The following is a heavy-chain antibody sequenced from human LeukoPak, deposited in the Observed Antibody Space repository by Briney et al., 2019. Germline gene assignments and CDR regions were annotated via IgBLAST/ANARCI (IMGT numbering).Heavy chain of an antibody. Sequence: ASVKVSCKASGYTFTGYYMHWVRQAPGQGLEWMGWINPNSGGTNYAQKFQGRVTVTRDTSISTAYMELSRLRSDDTAVYYCAREELRRGITGTTYGMDVWGQGTTVTVSS. V-gene: IGHV1-2*02. CDR3: AREELRRGITGTTYGMDV. CDR1: GYTFTGYY. D-gene: IGHD1-7*01. J-gene: IGHJ6*02. CDR2: INPNSGGT.